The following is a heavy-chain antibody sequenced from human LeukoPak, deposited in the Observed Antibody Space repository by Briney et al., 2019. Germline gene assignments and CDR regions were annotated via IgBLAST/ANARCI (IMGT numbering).Heavy chain of an antibody. D-gene: IGHD3-22*01. CDR3: ARDRHRYSYDTGGYPPY. V-gene: IGHV3-48*01. J-gene: IGHJ4*02. CDR2: ISSSSSTI. CDR1: GFTFSSYS. Sequence: PGGSLRLSCAASGFTFSSYSMIWVRQAPGKGLEWVSYISSSSSTIYYADSVKGRFTISRDNAKNSLYPQMNSLRAEDTAVYYCARDRHRYSYDTGGYPPYWGQGTLVTVSS.